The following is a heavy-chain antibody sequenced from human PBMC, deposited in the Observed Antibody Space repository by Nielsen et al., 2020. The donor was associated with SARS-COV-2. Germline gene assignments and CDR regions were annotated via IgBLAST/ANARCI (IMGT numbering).Heavy chain of an antibody. J-gene: IGHJ4*02. CDR2: IWYDRSNK. CDR3: ACIAEYFDY. V-gene: IGHV3-30*04. CDR1: GFTFSSYA. D-gene: IGHD6-13*01. Sequence: GGSLRLSCAASGFTFSSYAMHWVRQAPGKGLEWVAVIWYDRSNKYYADSVKGRFTISRDNAKNSLYLQMNSLRAEDTALYYCACIAEYFDYWGQGTLVTVSS.